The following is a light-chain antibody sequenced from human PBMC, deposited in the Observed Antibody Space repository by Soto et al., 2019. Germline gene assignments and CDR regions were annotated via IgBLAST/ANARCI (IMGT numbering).Light chain of an antibody. CDR2: GAS. J-gene: IGKJ4*01. V-gene: IGKV3-15*01. CDR3: QQYNNWPPLT. Sequence: EIVMTQSPATLSVSPGERATLSCRASQSVSSNLAWYQQKPGQAPRLLIYGASTRAPGIPARFSGSGSGTEFPLTISSLQSEDCAVYYCQQYNNWPPLTFGGGTKVEIK. CDR1: QSVSSN.